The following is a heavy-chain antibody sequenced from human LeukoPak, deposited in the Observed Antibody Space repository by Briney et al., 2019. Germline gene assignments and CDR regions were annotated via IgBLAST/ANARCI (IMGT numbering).Heavy chain of an antibody. CDR3: ATDHYYDSGFEI. V-gene: IGHV4-38-2*02. CDR1: GYSISSGYY. D-gene: IGHD3-22*01. J-gene: IGHJ3*02. Sequence: SETLSLTCAVSGYSISSGYYWGWIRQPPGKGLEWIGSIYHSGSTYYNPSLKSRVTISVDTSKNQFSLKLSSVTAADTAVYYCATDHYYDSGFEIWGQGTMVTVSS. CDR2: IYHSGST.